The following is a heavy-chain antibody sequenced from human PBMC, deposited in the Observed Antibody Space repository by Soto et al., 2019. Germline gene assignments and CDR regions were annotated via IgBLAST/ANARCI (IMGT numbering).Heavy chain of an antibody. J-gene: IGHJ4*02. CDR3: ARSRITGSTWSFDY. D-gene: IGHD1-20*01. CDR1: GYSFTNYW. Sequence: XESLKISCKASGYSFTNYWIGWVRQTPGKGLEWMGIIYPGDSDTRYGPSFQGQVTVSADKSISTAYLQWSSLRASDTAMYYCARSRITGSTWSFDYWGQGTLVTVS. CDR2: IYPGDSDT. V-gene: IGHV5-51*01.